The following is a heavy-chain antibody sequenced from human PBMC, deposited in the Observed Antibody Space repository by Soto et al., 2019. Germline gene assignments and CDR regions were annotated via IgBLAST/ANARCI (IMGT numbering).Heavy chain of an antibody. Sequence: EVQLVESGGGLVKPGGSLRLSCAASGFTFSSYSMNWVRQAPGKGLELVSSISSSSSYIYYADSVKGRFTISRDNAKNSLYLQMNSLRAEDTAVYYCARYSNYVAYYYYYGMDVWGQGTTVTVSS. CDR3: ARYSNYVAYYYYYGMDV. CDR1: GFTFSSYS. J-gene: IGHJ6*02. CDR2: ISSSSSYI. V-gene: IGHV3-21*01. D-gene: IGHD4-4*01.